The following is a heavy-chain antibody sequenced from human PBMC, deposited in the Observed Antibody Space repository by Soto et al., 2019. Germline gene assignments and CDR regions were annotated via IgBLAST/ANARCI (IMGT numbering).Heavy chain of an antibody. V-gene: IGHV3-23*01. CDR3: AKEIDGGSPYYLDY. CDR1: GFTFRNYA. CDR2: ISASGFGT. Sequence: EVQLLESGGGLVQPGGSLRLSCAASGFTFRNYAMTWVRQAPRKGLEWVSTISASGFGTYYADSLKGRLTISRDNSKNTFYLQMNSLRAEDTAVYYCAKEIDGGSPYYLDYWGQGTLVTVSS. D-gene: IGHD1-26*01. J-gene: IGHJ4*02.